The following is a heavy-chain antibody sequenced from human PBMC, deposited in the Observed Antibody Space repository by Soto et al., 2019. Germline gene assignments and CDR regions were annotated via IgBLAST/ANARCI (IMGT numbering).Heavy chain of an antibody. J-gene: IGHJ3*02. CDR2: ISYDGSEK. V-gene: IGHV3-30*18. Sequence: QEQLVESGGGVVQAGRSLRLSCAASGFTFNFFGMHWVRQAPGKGLEWVAVISYDGSEKYYADSVKGRFTMSRDNSKNMVYLEMSSLRPEDTSVYYCAKERRYSFDDFDIWGHGTMVTVSS. CDR3: AKERRYSFDDFDI. CDR1: GFTFNFFG. D-gene: IGHD5-12*01.